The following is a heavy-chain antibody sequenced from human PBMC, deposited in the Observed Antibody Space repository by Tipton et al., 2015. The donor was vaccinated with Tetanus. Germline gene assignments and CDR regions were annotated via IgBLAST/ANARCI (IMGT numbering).Heavy chain of an antibody. J-gene: IGHJ4*02. CDR2: ISSTSTYI. CDR3: STGTTLDY. V-gene: IGHV3-21*06. D-gene: IGHD1-7*01. CDR1: GFTFSSHR. Sequence: AVSGFTFSSHRINWVRQAPGKGLEWVSSISSTSTYIDYADSVKGRFTISRDNAKNSLYLQMNSLRAEDTAVYYCSTGTTLDYWGLGTRVTVSS.